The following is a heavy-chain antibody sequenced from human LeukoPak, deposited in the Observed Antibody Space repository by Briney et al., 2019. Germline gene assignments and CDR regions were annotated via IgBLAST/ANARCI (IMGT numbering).Heavy chain of an antibody. CDR2: ISWDGGST. D-gene: IGHD5-24*01. J-gene: IGHJ4*02. CDR3: AKSSARRDGYNWGGFDY. CDR1: GFIFDDYA. V-gene: IGHV3-43D*04. Sequence: PGGSLRLSCAASGFIFDDYAMHWVRQAPGKGLEWVSLISWDGGSTYYADSVKGRFTISRDNSKNSLYLQMNSLRAEDTALYYGAKSSARRDGYNWGGFDYWGQGTLVTVSS.